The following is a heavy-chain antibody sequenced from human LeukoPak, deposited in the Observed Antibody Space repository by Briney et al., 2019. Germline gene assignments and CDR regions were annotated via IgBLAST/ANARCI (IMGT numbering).Heavy chain of an antibody. CDR1: GFTFSSDS. CDR3: ATLIAVAGTMPY. D-gene: IGHD6-19*01. J-gene: IGHJ4*02. CDR2: ISSSSSTI. V-gene: IGHV3-48*02. Sequence: PGGSLRLSCAASGFTFSSDSMNWVRQAPGKGLEWVSYISSSSSTIYYADSVKGRFTISRDNAKNSLYLQMNSLRDEDTAVYYCATLIAVAGTMPYWGQGTLVTVSS.